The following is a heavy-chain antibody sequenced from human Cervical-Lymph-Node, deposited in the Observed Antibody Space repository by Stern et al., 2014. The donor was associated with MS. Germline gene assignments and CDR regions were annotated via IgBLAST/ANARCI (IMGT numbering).Heavy chain of an antibody. CDR1: QYTFTSYH. J-gene: IGHJ4*02. V-gene: IGHV1-46*03. D-gene: IGHD4-23*01. CDR2: INHNGGST. CDR3: TREKYGGNYLDY. Sequence: VQLVESGAEVKKPGASVKVSCKASQYTFTSYHMHWVRQAPGQGLEWMGIINHNGGSTSYAQKFQGRVTMTRDTSTSTAYMELSGLRSEDTAVYYCTREKYGGNYLDYWGQGTLVTVSS.